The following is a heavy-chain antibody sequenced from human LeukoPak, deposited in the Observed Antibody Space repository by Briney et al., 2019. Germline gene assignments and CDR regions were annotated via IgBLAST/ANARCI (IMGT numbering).Heavy chain of an antibody. CDR1: GGSINSHY. Sequence: SETLSLTCTVSGGSINSHYWNWIRQSPGKGLEWIGYIYHTGSTDYSPSLKRRVTISLDTSKNQFSLKLSSVTAADTAVYYCARATGFYSSGPFCYMDVWGKGTTVTVSS. CDR2: IYHTGST. V-gene: IGHV4-59*11. CDR3: ARATGFYSSGPFCYMDV. J-gene: IGHJ6*03. D-gene: IGHD3-10*01.